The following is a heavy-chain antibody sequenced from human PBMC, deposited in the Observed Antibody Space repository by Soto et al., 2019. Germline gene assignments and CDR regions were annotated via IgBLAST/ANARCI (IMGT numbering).Heavy chain of an antibody. CDR1: GASVSSATYY. J-gene: IGHJ6*02. CDR2: VDYSGST. V-gene: IGHV4-61*01. Sequence: PGGTLSLTCTVSGASVSSATYYWNWIRQAPGKPLGWIGYVDYSGSTNYNPTLNSRVTISLDTSKDQFSLKLSSVTAADTAVYYCARTRDNNINYYYALDVWGQGTTVTVSS. CDR3: ARTRDNNINYYYALDV. D-gene: IGHD1-20*01.